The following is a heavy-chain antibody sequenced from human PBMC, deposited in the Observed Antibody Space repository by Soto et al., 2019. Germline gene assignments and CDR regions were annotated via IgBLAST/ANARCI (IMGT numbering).Heavy chain of an antibody. CDR3: ARDPVAGTYFDY. J-gene: IGHJ4*02. V-gene: IGHV1-18*01. CDR1: GYTFTSYG. D-gene: IGHD6-19*01. CDR2: INAYNGNT. Sequence: QFQLVQSGAAVKKPGASVKVSCKASGYTFTSYGISWVRQAPGQGLEWMGWINAYNGNTNYAQKLQGRVTMTTDTSTSKAYLELRSLRSDDKAVFSCARDPVAGTYFDYWGQGTLVTVSS.